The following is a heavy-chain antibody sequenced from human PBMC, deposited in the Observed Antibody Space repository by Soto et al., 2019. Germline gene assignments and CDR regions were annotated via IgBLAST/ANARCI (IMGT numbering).Heavy chain of an antibody. CDR1: GFPFSSYA. Sequence: GGSLRLSCAASGFPFSSYAMSWVRPAPGKGLEWVSAISGSGGSTYYADSVKGRFTISRDNSKNTLYLQMNSLRAEDTAVYYCAKDHTPDSSSWFDYWGQGTLVTVSS. D-gene: IGHD6-13*01. CDR2: ISGSGGST. J-gene: IGHJ4*02. V-gene: IGHV3-23*01. CDR3: AKDHTPDSSSWFDY.